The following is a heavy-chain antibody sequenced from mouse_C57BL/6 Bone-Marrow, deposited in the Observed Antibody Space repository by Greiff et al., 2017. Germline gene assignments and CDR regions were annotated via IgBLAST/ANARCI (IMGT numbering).Heavy chain of an antibody. J-gene: IGHJ2*01. CDR3: ARYARHDGYYYFDY. V-gene: IGHV1-42*01. CDR1: GYSFTGYY. Sequence: VQLKESGPELVKPGASVKISCKASGYSFTGYYMNWVKQSPEKSLEWIGEINPSTGGTTYNQKFKAKATLTVDKSSSPAYMQLKSLTSEDSAVYYCARYARHDGYYYFDYWGQGTTLTVSS. D-gene: IGHD2-3*01. CDR2: INPSTGGT.